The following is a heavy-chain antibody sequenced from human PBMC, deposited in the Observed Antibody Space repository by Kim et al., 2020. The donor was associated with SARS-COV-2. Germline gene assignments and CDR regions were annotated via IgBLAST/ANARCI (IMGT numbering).Heavy chain of an antibody. Sequence: GGSLRLSCAASGFTFSSYAMHWVRQAPGKGLEWVAVISYDGSNKYYADSVKGRFTISRDNSKNTLYLQMNSLRAEDTAVYYCARERTAMAFDYWGQGTLVTVSS. CDR3: ARERTAMAFDY. V-gene: IGHV3-30*04. CDR2: ISYDGSNK. J-gene: IGHJ4*02. D-gene: IGHD5-18*01. CDR1: GFTFSSYA.